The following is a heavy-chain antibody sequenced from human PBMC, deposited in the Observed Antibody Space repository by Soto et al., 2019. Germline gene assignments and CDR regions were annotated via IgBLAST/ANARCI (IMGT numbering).Heavy chain of an antibody. CDR1: GDSISSSNW. CDR2: IYHSGST. Sequence: QVQLQESGPGLVKPSGTLSLTCAVSGDSISSSNWCSWVRQPPGKGLEWIGEIYHSGSTNYNPALESRVTLSGDKAHNQFSRKLSSVTAADTAVYYCAGPAGYGYFGYWGQGTLVTVSS. J-gene: IGHJ4*02. CDR3: AGPAGYGYFGY. V-gene: IGHV4-4*02. D-gene: IGHD5-18*01.